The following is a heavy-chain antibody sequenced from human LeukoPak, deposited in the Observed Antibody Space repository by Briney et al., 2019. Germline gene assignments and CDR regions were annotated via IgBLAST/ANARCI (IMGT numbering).Heavy chain of an antibody. CDR2: ISSSSTYI. V-gene: IGHV3-21*01. J-gene: IGHJ6*03. CDR3: AKSSGWNYYYYYMDV. CDR1: GFTFSNYG. D-gene: IGHD6-19*01. Sequence: KPGGSLRPSCAASGFTFSNYGMNWVRQAPGKGLEWVSSISSSSTYIYYADSVKGRFTISRDNAKNSLYLQMNSLRAEDTAVYYCAKSSGWNYYYYYMDVWGKGTTVIASS.